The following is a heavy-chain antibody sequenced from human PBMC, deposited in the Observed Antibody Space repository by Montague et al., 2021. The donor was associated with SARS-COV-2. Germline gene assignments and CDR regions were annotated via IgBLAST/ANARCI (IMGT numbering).Heavy chain of an antibody. Sequence: SETLSLTCSVSGGSTSNYYWTWIRQSPGKGLRWIGYIFYTGSTKFNPSLKSRVSISLDTSKNHFSLRLSAVTAADTAVYYCARAQNICFIANCVNYFDLWGLGALVTVSS. D-gene: IGHD2-15*01. CDR2: IFYTGST. V-gene: IGHV4-59*01. CDR1: GGSTSNYY. CDR3: ARAQNICFIANCVNYFDL. J-gene: IGHJ4*02.